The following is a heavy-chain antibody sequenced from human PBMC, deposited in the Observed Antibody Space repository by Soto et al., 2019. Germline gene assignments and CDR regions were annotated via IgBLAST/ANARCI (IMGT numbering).Heavy chain of an antibody. V-gene: IGHV1-69*13. CDR1: GGTFSSYA. CDR3: ARVKGYCSSTSCYTGWFDP. Sequence: GASVKVSCKASGGTFSSYAISWVRQAPGQGLEWMGGIIPIFGTANYAQKFQGRVTITADESTSTAYMELSSLRSEDTAVYYCARVKGYCSSTSCYTGWFDPWGQGTLVTVSS. CDR2: IIPIFGTA. D-gene: IGHD2-2*02. J-gene: IGHJ5*02.